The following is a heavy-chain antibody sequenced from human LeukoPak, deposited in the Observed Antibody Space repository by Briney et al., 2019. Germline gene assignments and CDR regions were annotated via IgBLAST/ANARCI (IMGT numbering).Heavy chain of an antibody. D-gene: IGHD1-26*01. Sequence: ASVKLSCKASGYAVTSYGSSWLRQATGQWLGWMGWINTSTGNPNYAQGFTGRFVFSLDTSVSTAYLQISSLKAEDTAVYYCAREGSYYSYFDFWGQGTLVTVSS. CDR1: GYAVTSYG. V-gene: IGHV7-4-1*02. J-gene: IGHJ4*02. CDR3: AREGSYYSYFDF. CDR2: INTSTGNP.